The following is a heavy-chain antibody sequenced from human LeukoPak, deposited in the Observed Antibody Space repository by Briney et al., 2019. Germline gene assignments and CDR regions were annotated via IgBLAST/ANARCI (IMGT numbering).Heavy chain of an antibody. Sequence: GGSLRLSCAASGFTFSSYGMHWVRQAPGKGLEWVAVIWYDGSNKYYADSVKGRFTISRDNSQNTLYLQMNSLRAEDTAVYYCARDPGDSLYYFDYWGQGTLVTVSS. CDR2: IWYDGSNK. J-gene: IGHJ4*02. CDR3: ARDPGDSLYYFDY. V-gene: IGHV3-33*01. D-gene: IGHD5-18*01. CDR1: GFTFSSYG.